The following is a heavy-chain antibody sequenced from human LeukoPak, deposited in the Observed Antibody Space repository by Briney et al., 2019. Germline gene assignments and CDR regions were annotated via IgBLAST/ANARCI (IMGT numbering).Heavy chain of an antibody. CDR1: GFTFNNYG. D-gene: IGHD7-27*01. Sequence: PGGSLRLSCAASGFTFNNYGMHWVRKAPGKGLEWVAIMWYDGGNKHYADSVKGRFTISRENFKNTLYLQMNSLRAEDTAVYYCARGTGAYFYRMDVWGQGTTVTVSS. CDR2: MWYDGGNK. V-gene: IGHV3-33*01. CDR3: ARGTGAYFYRMDV. J-gene: IGHJ6*02.